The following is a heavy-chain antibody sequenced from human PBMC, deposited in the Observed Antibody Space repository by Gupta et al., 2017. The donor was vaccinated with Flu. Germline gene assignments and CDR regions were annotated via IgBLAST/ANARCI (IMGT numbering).Heavy chain of an antibody. V-gene: IGHV3-74*01. J-gene: IGHJ4*02. D-gene: IGHD2-2*01. Sequence: SNYWMHWVRQAPGKGLVWVSRINHDGSSTSYADSVKGRFTISRDNAKNTMYLQMNSLRAEDTAVYYCAKTYAVNRWDYFDYWGQGTLVTVSA. CDR3: AKTYAVNRWDYFDY. CDR2: INHDGSST. CDR1: SNYW.